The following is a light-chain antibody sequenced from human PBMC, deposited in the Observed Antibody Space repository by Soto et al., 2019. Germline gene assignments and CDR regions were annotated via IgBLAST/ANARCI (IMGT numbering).Light chain of an antibody. J-gene: IGKJ3*01. V-gene: IGKV1-39*01. Sequence: DIQMTQSPSSLSASVGDRVTITCRASQSIGTYLNWYQQKPGKAPNLLIYAASSLQTGVPSRFSGSGSGTAFTLTISTLQPEDLATNNCQQSYRPVLFTFGHGTTVDIK. CDR1: QSIGTY. CDR3: QQSYRPVLFT. CDR2: AAS.